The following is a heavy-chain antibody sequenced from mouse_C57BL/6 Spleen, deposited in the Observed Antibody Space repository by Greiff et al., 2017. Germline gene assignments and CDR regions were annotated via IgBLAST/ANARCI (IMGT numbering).Heavy chain of an antibody. D-gene: IGHD1-1*01. CDR1: GYTFTSYW. V-gene: IGHV1-53*01. CDR2: INPSNGGT. CDR3: ARGVITTVVEGYFDV. J-gene: IGHJ1*03. Sequence: VQLQQSGTELVKPGASVKLSCKASGYTFTSYWMHWVKQRPGQGLEWIGNINPSNGGTNYNEKFKSKATLTVDKSSSTAYMQLSSLTSEDSAVYYCARGVITTVVEGYFDVWGTGTTVTVSS.